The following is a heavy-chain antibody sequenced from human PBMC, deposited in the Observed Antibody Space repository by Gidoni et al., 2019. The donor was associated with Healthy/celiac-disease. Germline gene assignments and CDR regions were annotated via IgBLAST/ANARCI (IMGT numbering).Heavy chain of an antibody. J-gene: IGHJ5*02. CDR2: SYHSGST. V-gene: IGHV4-4*02. Sequence: QVQLQESGPGLVKPSGTLSLTCAVSGGSICSSNWWRWVRQPPGKGLEWIGESYHSGSTNYNPSLNSRVTISVDKSKNQFSLKLSSVTAADTAVYYCARAQQQLVRPFVWFDPWGQGTLVTVSS. D-gene: IGHD6-13*01. CDR1: GGSICSSNW. CDR3: ARAQQQLVRPFVWFDP.